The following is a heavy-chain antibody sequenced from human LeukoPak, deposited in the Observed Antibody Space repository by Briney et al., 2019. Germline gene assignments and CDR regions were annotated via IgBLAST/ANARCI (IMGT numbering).Heavy chain of an antibody. Sequence: GGSLRLSCAASGFTFSSYGMHWVRQAPGKGLEWVAVISYDGSNKYYADSVKGRFTISRDNSENTLYLQMNSLRAEDTAVYYCAKETDYDFWSQGYGMDVWGQGTTVTVSS. V-gene: IGHV3-30*18. J-gene: IGHJ6*02. CDR2: ISYDGSNK. D-gene: IGHD3-3*01. CDR1: GFTFSSYG. CDR3: AKETDYDFWSQGYGMDV.